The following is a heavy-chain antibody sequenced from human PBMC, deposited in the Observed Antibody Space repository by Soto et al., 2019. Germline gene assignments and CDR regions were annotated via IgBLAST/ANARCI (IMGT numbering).Heavy chain of an antibody. J-gene: IGHJ4*02. CDR1: GFTFNGYG. Sequence: VGSLRLSCAASGFTFNGYGMHWVRQAPGKGLEWVAVISSDGGDKYSADSVKGRFTISRDNFKNTLYLQMNSLRAEDTAVYYCAKGWGRGSADYYFDYWGQGTRVTVSS. CDR2: ISSDGGDK. D-gene: IGHD3-16*01. V-gene: IGHV3-30*18. CDR3: AKGWGRGSADYYFDY.